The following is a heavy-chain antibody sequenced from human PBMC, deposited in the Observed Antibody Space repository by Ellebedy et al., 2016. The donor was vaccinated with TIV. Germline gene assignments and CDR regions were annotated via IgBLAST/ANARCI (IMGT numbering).Heavy chain of an antibody. D-gene: IGHD3-10*01. Sequence: GESLKISCKGSGYSFTSYWIGWVRQMPGKGLEWMGIIYPGDSDTRYSPSFQGQVTISADKSISTAYLQWSSLKASDTAMYYCARLGTMVRGVIISVQYFDYWGQGTLVTVSS. CDR1: GYSFTSYW. V-gene: IGHV5-51*01. J-gene: IGHJ4*02. CDR3: ARLGTMVRGVIISVQYFDY. CDR2: IYPGDSDT.